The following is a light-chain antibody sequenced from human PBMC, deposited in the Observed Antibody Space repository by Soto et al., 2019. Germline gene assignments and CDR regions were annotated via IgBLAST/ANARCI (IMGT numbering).Light chain of an antibody. V-gene: IGLV2-14*03. Sequence: QSVLTQPASVSGSPGQSVTNTCTGTSSDVGAYKYVSWYQKHPGKAPKLMIYGVSNRPSGISNRFSGSKSGNTAFLTISGLQPEDEADYYCSSFTGPTTLDVFGTGTKLTVL. CDR1: SSDVGAYKY. CDR2: GVS. CDR3: SSFTGPTTLDV. J-gene: IGLJ1*01.